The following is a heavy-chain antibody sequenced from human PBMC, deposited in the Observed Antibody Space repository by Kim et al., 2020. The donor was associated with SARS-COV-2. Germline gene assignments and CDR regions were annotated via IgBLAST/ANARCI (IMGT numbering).Heavy chain of an antibody. CDR1: GFTFSSYG. CDR2: IWYDGSNK. J-gene: IGHJ5*02. CDR3: ARDSRLVGPRGEFDP. D-gene: IGHD6-19*01. Sequence: GGSLRLSCAASGFTFSSYGMHWVRQAPGKGLEWVAVIWYDGSNKYYADSVKGRFTISRDNSKNTLYLQMNSLRAEDTAVYYCARDSRLVGPRGEFDPWGQGTLVTVSS. V-gene: IGHV3-33*01.